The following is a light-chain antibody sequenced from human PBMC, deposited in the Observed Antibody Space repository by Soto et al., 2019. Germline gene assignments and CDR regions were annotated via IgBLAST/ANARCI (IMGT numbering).Light chain of an antibody. V-gene: IGLV1-40*01. CDR1: SSNIGAGYD. Sequence: QSVLTQPPSVSGAPGQRVTISCTGSSSNIGAGYDVHWYQQLPGTAPKLLIFGNSHRPSGVPDRFSGSKSGTSAPLAITGLQAEDEADYYCQSDDTTYVFGTGTKLTVL. CDR3: QSDDTTYV. CDR2: GNS. J-gene: IGLJ1*01.